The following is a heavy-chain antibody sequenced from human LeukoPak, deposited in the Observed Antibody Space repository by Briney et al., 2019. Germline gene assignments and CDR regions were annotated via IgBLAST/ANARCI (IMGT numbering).Heavy chain of an antibody. CDR1: GGTFSSYA. CDR2: IIPIFGTA. CDR3: ARSITMIVVVIRPDAFDI. V-gene: IGHV1-69*13. J-gene: IGHJ3*02. Sequence: ASVKVSCKASGGTFSSYAISWVRQAPGQGLEWMGGIIPIFGTANYAQKFQGRVTITADESTSTAYMEQSSLRSEDTAVYYCARSITMIVVVIRPDAFDIWGQGTMVTVSS. D-gene: IGHD3-22*01.